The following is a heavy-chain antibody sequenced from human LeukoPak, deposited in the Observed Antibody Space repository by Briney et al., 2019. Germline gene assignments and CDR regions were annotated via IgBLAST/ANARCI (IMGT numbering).Heavy chain of an antibody. D-gene: IGHD2-15*01. V-gene: IGHV4-4*07. CDR1: GASISNYY. Sequence: SETLSLTCTVSGASISNYYWSWIRQPAGKGLEWIGRVYTSGNTNYNPSLKSRVTMSEDTSKNQLSLKLSSVTAADTAVYYCARGGWSRTDYWGQGILVTVSS. J-gene: IGHJ4*02. CDR2: VYTSGNT. CDR3: ARGGWSRTDY.